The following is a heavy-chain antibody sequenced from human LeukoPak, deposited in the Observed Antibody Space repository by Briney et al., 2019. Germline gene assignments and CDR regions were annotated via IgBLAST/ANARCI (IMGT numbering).Heavy chain of an antibody. V-gene: IGHV4-59*01. CDR3: ARIAAAGKGVSRPKHYFDY. CDR2: IYYSGST. Sequence: PSETLSLTCTVSGGSISSYYWSWIRQPPGKGLEWIGYIYYSGSTNYNPSLKSRVTISVDTSKNQFSLKLSSVTAADTAVYYCARIAAAGKGVSRPKHYFDYWGQGTLVTVSS. J-gene: IGHJ4*02. CDR1: GGSISSYY. D-gene: IGHD6-13*01.